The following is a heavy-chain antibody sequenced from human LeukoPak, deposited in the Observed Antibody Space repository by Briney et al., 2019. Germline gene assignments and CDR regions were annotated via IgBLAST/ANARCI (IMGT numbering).Heavy chain of an antibody. D-gene: IGHD4-17*01. CDR3: ERAYGDYGGGYYGMDV. CDR1: GFTFSSYG. J-gene: IGHJ6*02. Sequence: GGSLRLSCAASGFTFSSYGMHWVRQAPGKGLEWVAVISYDGSDKYYADSAKGRFTISRDNSKNTLYLQMNSLRAEDTAVYYCERAYGDYGGGYYGMDVWGQGTTVTVSS. V-gene: IGHV3-30*03. CDR2: ISYDGSDK.